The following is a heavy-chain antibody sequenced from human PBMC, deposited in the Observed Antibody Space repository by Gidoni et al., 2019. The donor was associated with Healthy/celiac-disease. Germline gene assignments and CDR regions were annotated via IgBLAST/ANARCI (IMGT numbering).Heavy chain of an antibody. D-gene: IGHD3-16*02. CDR3: AAERVIGKNQYFDY. CDR2: IVVGSGNT. Sequence: QMQLVQSGPEVQKPGTSVKVSCKASGFTFTSSAVQWVRQARGQRLEWIGWIVVGSGNTNYAQKFQERVTITRDMSTSTAYMELSSLRSEDTAVYYCAAERVIGKNQYFDYWGQGTLVTVSS. V-gene: IGHV1-58*01. J-gene: IGHJ4*02. CDR1: GFTFTSSA.